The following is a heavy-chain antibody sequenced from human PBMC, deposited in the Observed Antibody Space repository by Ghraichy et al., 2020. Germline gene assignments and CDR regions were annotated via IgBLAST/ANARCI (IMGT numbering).Heavy chain of an antibody. J-gene: IGHJ2*01. CDR2: IYHSGST. CDR1: GYSISSGYY. CDR3: ARTYYDFWSGYYHNWYFDL. D-gene: IGHD3-3*01. Sequence: SETLSLTCTVSGYSISSGYYWGWLRQPPGKGLEWIGSIYHSGSTYYNPSLKSRVTISVDTSKNQFSLKLSSVTAANTAVYYCARTYYDFWSGYYHNWYFDLWGRGTLVTVSS. V-gene: IGHV4-38-2*02.